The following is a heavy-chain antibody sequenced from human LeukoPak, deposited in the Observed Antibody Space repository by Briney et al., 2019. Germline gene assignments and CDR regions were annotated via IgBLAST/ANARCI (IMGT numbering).Heavy chain of an antibody. CDR2: INPNSGGT. CDR3: AVLYSSGSIDY. J-gene: IGHJ4*02. CDR1: GYTFTGYY. D-gene: IGHD6-19*01. V-gene: IGHV1-2*02. Sequence: GSVKVSCKASGYTFTGYYIHWVRQAPGQGLEWMGWINPNSGGTNYEQKFQGRVTMTRDTSITTAYMELSRLRSDDTAVYYCAVLYSSGSIDYWGQATLVTVSS.